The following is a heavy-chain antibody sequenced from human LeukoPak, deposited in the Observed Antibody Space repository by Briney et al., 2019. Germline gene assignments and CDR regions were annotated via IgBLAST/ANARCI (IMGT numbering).Heavy chain of an antibody. CDR3: ARRGVVIRVILVGFHKEAFYFDS. Sequence: GGSLRLSCAVSGITLSNYGMSWVRQAPGKGLEWVAGLSDSGGSTNYADSVKGRFTISRDNPKNTPYLQMNSLRAEDTAVYFCARRGVVIRVILVGFHKEAFYFDSWGQGAMVTVSS. V-gene: IGHV3-23*01. D-gene: IGHD3-22*01. CDR1: GITLSNYG. CDR2: LSDSGGST. J-gene: IGHJ4*02.